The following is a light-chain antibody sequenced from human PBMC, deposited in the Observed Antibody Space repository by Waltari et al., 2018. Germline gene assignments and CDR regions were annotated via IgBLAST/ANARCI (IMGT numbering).Light chain of an antibody. J-gene: IGLJ2*01. CDR3: SSYANSNTLL. V-gene: IGLV2-14*03. CDR1: NRDIGGYNF. CDR2: DVS. Sequence: QSALSQQPASVSGFPGQSITISCTGGNRDIGGYNFVAWHQQHPGKVPKLIIYDVSYRPSGVSSRFSGSKSGNTASLTISGLQAEDEADYYCSSYANSNTLLFGGGTKL.